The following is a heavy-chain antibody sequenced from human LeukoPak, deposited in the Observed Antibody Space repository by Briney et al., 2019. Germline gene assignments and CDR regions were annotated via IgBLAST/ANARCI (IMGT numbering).Heavy chain of an antibody. Sequence: GAALKISFKGSGCSFTSYWIGWGRPMPGKGLGWMGIIHPGESDTRYSPSFQGQVTISADKSISTAYLQRSSLKASDTAMYYCARLPRGSSGWYLGYFDYWGQRTLVTVSS. CDR3: ARLPRGSSGWYLGYFDY. CDR2: IHPGESDT. CDR1: GCSFTSYW. J-gene: IGHJ4*02. D-gene: IGHD6-19*01. V-gene: IGHV5-51*01.